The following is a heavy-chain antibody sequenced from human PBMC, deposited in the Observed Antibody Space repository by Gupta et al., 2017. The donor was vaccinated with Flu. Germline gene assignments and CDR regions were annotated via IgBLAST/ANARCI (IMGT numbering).Heavy chain of an antibody. Sequence: VQLLESGGGLVRPGGSLRLSCAASGFSFTTYTFNWVRQAPGKGLEWLASISRSSGYIYYADSVKGRFTISRDNSEASLYLEMNSLRDEDTALYYCARLGGSGTSFHYFYGLDVWGRGTAVTVSS. CDR3: ARLGGSGTSFHYFYGLDV. CDR1: GFSFTTYT. CDR2: ISRSSGYI. V-gene: IGHV3-21*02. D-gene: IGHD6-19*01. J-gene: IGHJ6*02.